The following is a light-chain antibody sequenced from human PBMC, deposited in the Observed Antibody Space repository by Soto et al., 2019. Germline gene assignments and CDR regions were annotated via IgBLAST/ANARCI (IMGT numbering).Light chain of an antibody. J-gene: IGKJ4*01. Sequence: EIVMTQSPATLSVSPGERATLSCRASQSVSSNLAWYQQKPGQAPRLLIYGASTRATGISARFSGSGSGTEFTLTISSLQSEDFSVYYGQQYNNWPLTFGGGTKAEIK. CDR2: GAS. V-gene: IGKV3-15*01. CDR3: QQYNNWPLT. CDR1: QSVSSN.